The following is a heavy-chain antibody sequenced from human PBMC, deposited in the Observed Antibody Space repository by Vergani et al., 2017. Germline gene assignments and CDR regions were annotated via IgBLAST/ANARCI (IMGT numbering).Heavy chain of an antibody. CDR3: ASRDITIFGVVIIRSYYYYGMDV. V-gene: IGHV1-69*01. D-gene: IGHD3-3*01. CDR1: GGTFSSYA. J-gene: IGHJ6*02. CDR2: IIPIFGTA. Sequence: QVQLVQSGAEVKKPGSSVKVSCKASGGTFSSYAISWVRQAPGQGLEWMGGIIPIFGTANYAQKFQGRVTITADESTSTAYMELSSLRSEDTAVYYCASRDITIFGVVIIRSYYYYGMDVWSQGTTVTVSS.